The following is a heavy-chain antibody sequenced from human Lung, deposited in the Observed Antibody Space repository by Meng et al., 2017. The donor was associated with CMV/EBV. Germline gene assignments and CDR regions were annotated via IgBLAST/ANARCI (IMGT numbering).Heavy chain of an antibody. CDR2: ISYSGST. V-gene: IGHV4-59*01. CDR1: GGSINNYY. D-gene: IGHD2-15*01. J-gene: IGHJ4*01. CDR3: ARGSFSVVDTDNYFDY. Sequence: LXCTVPGGSINNYYCTWIRQPPGMRLEWIGYISYSGSTKYNPSLKSRVTISVDTSKNHFSLKLSSVTAAETAVYYCARGSFSVVDTDNYFDYWGQAXLVTVSS.